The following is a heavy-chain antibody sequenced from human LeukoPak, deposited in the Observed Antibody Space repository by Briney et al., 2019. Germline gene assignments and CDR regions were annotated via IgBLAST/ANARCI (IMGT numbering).Heavy chain of an antibody. CDR1: GFTVSSSY. CDR2: IYSGGST. D-gene: IGHD6-19*01. J-gene: IGHJ4*02. V-gene: IGHV3-53*01. CDR3: ARVDHSSGWYAYYFDY. Sequence: PGGSLRLSCAASGFTVSSSYMTWVRRAPGKGLEWVSLIYSGGSTYYPDSVKGRFTISRDNSKNTLYLQMNSLRAEDTAVYYCARVDHSSGWYAYYFDYWGQGTLVTVS.